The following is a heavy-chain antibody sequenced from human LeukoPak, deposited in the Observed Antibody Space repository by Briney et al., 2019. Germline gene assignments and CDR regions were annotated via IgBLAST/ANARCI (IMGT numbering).Heavy chain of an antibody. D-gene: IGHD2-15*01. CDR2: INPNSGGT. V-gene: IGHV1-2*02. CDR1: GYTFTGYY. Sequence: ASVKVSCKASGYTFTGYYMHWVRQAPGQGLEWMGWINPNSGGTDYAQKFQGRVTMTRDTSISTAYMELSRLRSDDTAVYYCARTPIYCSGGSCYVMEFDYWGQGNLVAVSS. CDR3: ARTPIYCSGGSCYVMEFDY. J-gene: IGHJ4*02.